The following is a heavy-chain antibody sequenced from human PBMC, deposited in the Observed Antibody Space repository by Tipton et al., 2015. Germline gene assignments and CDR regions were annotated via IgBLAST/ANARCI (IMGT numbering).Heavy chain of an antibody. Sequence: QSGPEVKKPGSPVEVSCKASGGTFSSYAISWVRQAPGQGLEWMGVTIPILGKTKYAQKFQGRVTITADKSTSTAYMELNSLKAEDTAVYYCARSEQQLGYYYYAMDVWGQGTTVTVSS. CDR1: GGTFSSYA. D-gene: IGHD6-13*01. J-gene: IGHJ6*02. CDR3: ARSEQQLGYYYYAMDV. V-gene: IGHV1-69*04. CDR2: TIPILGKT.